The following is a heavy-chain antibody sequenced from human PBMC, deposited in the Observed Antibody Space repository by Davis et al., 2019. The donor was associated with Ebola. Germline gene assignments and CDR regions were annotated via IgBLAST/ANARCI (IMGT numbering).Heavy chain of an antibody. CDR1: GFVFRNYV. CDR3: ARDLITSYAMDV. D-gene: IGHD3-22*01. CDR2: IGHDGNKK. Sequence: GESLKISCAASGFVFRNYVMSWVRRAPGKGLEWVAVIGHDGNKKSYGDSVKGRFTISRDNSKNTVALEVSSLRSDDTAVYYCARDLITSYAMDVWGKGTTVTVSS. J-gene: IGHJ6*04. V-gene: IGHV3-30*03.